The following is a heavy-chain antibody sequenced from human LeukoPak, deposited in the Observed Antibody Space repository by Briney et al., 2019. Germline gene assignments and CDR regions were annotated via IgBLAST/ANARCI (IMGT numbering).Heavy chain of an antibody. CDR3: ARYNWNYGY. CDR2: IYSGGST. J-gene: IGHJ4*02. Sequence: QAGGSLRLSASASSFTGSINYMSWVRHAPGKGLEWVSVIYSGGSTYYADSVKSRFTISRDNSNNTLYLQINSVRAEDTAVYYCARYNWNYGYWGQGNLVTVSS. CDR1: SFTGSINY. V-gene: IGHV3-53*01. D-gene: IGHD1-7*01.